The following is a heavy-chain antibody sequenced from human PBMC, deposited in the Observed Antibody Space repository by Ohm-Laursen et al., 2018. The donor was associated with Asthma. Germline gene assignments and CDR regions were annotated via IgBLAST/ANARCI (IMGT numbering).Heavy chain of an antibody. Sequence: SLRLSCTASGFTFSSYAMSWVRQAPGKGLEWVSATSGSGGSTYYADSVKGRFTISRDNSKNTLYLQMNSLRAEDTAVYYCAKDRYDSSGYYDYWGQGTLVTVSS. CDR1: GFTFSSYA. CDR3: AKDRYDSSGYYDY. D-gene: IGHD3-22*01. J-gene: IGHJ4*02. CDR2: TSGSGGST. V-gene: IGHV3-23*01.